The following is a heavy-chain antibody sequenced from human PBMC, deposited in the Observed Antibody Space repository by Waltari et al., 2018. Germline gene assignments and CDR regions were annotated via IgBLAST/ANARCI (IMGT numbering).Heavy chain of an antibody. CDR2: INTASHET. Sequence: QVYLEQSGAEVREPGASLKISCKASGPSCPHCTLHWLRQAPGQTHEWKGWINTASHETKYSERFQGRLAITRDWSANTAYMDLRGVSFEDTAVYYCASDWRGSGWAWISWGQGTLVTVSS. CDR1: GPSCPHCT. J-gene: IGHJ5*02. D-gene: IGHD6-19*01. V-gene: IGHV1-3*04. CDR3: ASDWRGSGWAWIS.